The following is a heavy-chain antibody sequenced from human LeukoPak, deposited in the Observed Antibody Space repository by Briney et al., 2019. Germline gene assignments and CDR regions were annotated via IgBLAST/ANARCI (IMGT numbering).Heavy chain of an antibody. CDR2: ISGSGGSR. J-gene: IGHJ4*02. Sequence: GGTLRLSCAASGFTFSSYGMSWVRQAAGKGLEWGSAISGSGGSRYYADSVKGRFTISRDNSKNTLYLQMNSLRAEDTPVYYCAKDTVYGDYVNYFDYWGQGTLVTVSS. CDR3: AKDTVYGDYVNYFDY. D-gene: IGHD4-17*01. V-gene: IGHV3-23*01. CDR1: GFTFSSYG.